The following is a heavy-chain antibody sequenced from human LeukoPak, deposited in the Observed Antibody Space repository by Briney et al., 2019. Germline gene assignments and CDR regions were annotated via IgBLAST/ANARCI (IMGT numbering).Heavy chain of an antibody. CDR2: IIPIFGTA. V-gene: IGHV1-69*13. CDR1: GGTFISYA. Sequence: SVKVSFTASGGTFISYAISWVRQAPGQGLEWMGGIIPIFGTANYAQKFQGRVTITADESTSTAYMELSSLRSEDTAVYYCARGVVVAAKKGRWYFDYWGQGTLVTVSS. D-gene: IGHD2-15*01. J-gene: IGHJ4*02. CDR3: ARGVVVAAKKGRWYFDY.